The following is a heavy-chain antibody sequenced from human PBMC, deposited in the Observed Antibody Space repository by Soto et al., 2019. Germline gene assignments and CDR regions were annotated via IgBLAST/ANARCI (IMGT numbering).Heavy chain of an antibody. Sequence: SLKVYWKASGGSFSSFGISWVRQAPGQGLEWMGGIIPVFGRPNYAQRFRGRLTITADESTNTVYLELIDLRSEDTAVYYCAREGSGYNLWGQGTQVTVSS. J-gene: IGHJ1*01. V-gene: IGHV1-69*13. CDR3: AREGSGYNL. CDR1: GGSFSSFG. D-gene: IGHD5-12*01. CDR2: IIPVFGRP.